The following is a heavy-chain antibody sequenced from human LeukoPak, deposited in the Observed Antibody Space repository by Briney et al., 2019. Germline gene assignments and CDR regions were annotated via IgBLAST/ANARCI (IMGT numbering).Heavy chain of an antibody. CDR3: ARAPPVDGSGSDTTGFDY. D-gene: IGHD3-10*01. V-gene: IGHV4-4*07. Sequence: PSETLSLTCTVSGGSLSSYYWSWIRQPAGKGLEWIGRIYTSGSTNYNPSLKSRVTMSVDTSKNQFSLKLSSVPAADTAVYYCARAPPVDGSGSDTTGFDYWGQGTLVTVSS. CDR2: IYTSGST. CDR1: GGSLSSYY. J-gene: IGHJ4*02.